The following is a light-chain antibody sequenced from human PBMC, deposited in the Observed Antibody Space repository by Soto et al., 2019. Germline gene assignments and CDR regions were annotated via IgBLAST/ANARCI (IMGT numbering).Light chain of an antibody. J-gene: IGKJ4*01. Sequence: EIVLTQSPATLSLSPGDSATLSCRASQNIVTYLAWYQQQPGQAPRLLISDATNRATGIPPRFSGTGSGTDFTLTISSLEPEDFAVYYCQHRNNWPPGATFGGGTKVEFK. CDR1: QNIVTY. CDR2: DAT. V-gene: IGKV3-11*01. CDR3: QHRNNWPPGAT.